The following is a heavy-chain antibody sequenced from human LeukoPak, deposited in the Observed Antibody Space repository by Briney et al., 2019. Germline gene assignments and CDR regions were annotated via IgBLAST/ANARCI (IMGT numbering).Heavy chain of an antibody. V-gene: IGHV1-46*01. CDR3: ARDSRDGNYWESTLDY. Sequence: GASVKVSCKASGYTFTSYYMHWVRQAPGQGLEWMGIINPSGGSTSYAQKFQGRVTMTRDTSTSTVYMELSSLRSEDTAVYYCARDSRDGNYWESTLDYWGQGTLVTVSS. CDR2: INPSGGST. CDR1: GYTFTSYY. J-gene: IGHJ4*02. D-gene: IGHD3-10*01.